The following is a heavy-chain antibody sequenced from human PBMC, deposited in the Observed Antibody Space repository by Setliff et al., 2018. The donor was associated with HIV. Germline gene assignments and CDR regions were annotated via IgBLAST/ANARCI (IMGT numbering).Heavy chain of an antibody. J-gene: IGHJ6*03. CDR2: INYNSGGT. CDR3: ARSPYSSGWGPSSVAYMDV. Sequence: ASVKVSCKASGHTFSGYCIHWVRQAPGQGLEWMGWINYNSGGTNYAQTFQGRVTMTRDTSISTGCMELSRLASDDTAVYYCARSPYSSGWGPSSVAYMDVWGKGTTVTVS. CDR1: GHTFSGYC. V-gene: IGHV1-2*02. D-gene: IGHD6-19*01.